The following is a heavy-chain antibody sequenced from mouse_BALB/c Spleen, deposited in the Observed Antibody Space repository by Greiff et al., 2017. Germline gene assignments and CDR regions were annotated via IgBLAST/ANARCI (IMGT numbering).Heavy chain of an antibody. Sequence: EVQRVESGGGLVKPGGSLKLSCAASGFAFSSYDMSWVRQTPEKRLEWVAYISSGGGSTYYPDTVKGRFTISRDNAKNTLYLQMSSLKSEDTAMYYCARDGNDYGSSFWYFDVWGAGTTVTVSS. CDR1: GFAFSSYD. CDR2: ISSGGGST. CDR3: ARDGNDYGSSFWYFDV. J-gene: IGHJ1*01. V-gene: IGHV5-12-1*01. D-gene: IGHD1-1*01.